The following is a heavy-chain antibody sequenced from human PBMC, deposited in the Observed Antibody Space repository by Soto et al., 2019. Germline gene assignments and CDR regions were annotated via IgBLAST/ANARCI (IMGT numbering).Heavy chain of an antibody. D-gene: IGHD3-3*01. CDR2: ISSGGST. Sequence: EVQLVESGGGLVQPGGSLRLSCAASGFTVSNLYMTWVRQAPGKGLQWVAVISSGGSTYYADSVKGRFTISRDNSKNTLYLEMNSLRAADAAVYYCARDTLGGAYDFLHGGQGTLVTVSS. CDR3: ARDTLGGAYDFLH. V-gene: IGHV3-66*01. CDR1: GFTVSNLY. J-gene: IGHJ4*02.